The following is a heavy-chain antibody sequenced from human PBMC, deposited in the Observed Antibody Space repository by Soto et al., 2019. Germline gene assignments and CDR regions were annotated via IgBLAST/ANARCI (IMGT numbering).Heavy chain of an antibody. CDR1: GFTFTSSA. Sequence: SVKVSCKASGFTFTSSAVQWVRQARGQRLEWIGWIVVGSGNTNYAQKFQERVTITRDMSTSTAYMELSSLRSEDTAVYYCARGLYRGGSSWYGYWGQGTLVTVS. J-gene: IGHJ4*02. CDR2: IVVGSGNT. D-gene: IGHD6-13*01. CDR3: ARGLYRGGSSWYGY. V-gene: IGHV1-58*01.